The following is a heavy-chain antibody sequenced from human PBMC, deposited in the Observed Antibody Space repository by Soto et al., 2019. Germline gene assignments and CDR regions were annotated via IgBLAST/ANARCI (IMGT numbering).Heavy chain of an antibody. CDR3: ARSLQDVWSGYPNYYFDY. D-gene: IGHD3-3*01. CDR2: IDPSDSYT. Sequence: RGESLKVSCKGAGYSFTSYWMSWVLQMPGKGLEWMGRIDPSDSYTNYSPSFQGHVTISADKSISTAYLQWSSLKASDTAMYYCARSLQDVWSGYPNYYFDYWGQGTLVTVSS. CDR1: GYSFTSYW. V-gene: IGHV5-10-1*01. J-gene: IGHJ4*02.